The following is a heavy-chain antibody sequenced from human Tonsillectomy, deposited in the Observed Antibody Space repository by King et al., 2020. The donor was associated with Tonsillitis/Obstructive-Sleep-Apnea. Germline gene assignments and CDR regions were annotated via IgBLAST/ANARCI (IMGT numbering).Heavy chain of an antibody. D-gene: IGHD2-21*01. J-gene: IGHJ5*02. Sequence: VQLVESGGGLVQPGGSLRLSCAASGFTFSNDAMSWVRQAPGKGLEWVSAISGSGDSAYYADSVKGRFTISRDNSKNTLYLQMNSLRADDTAVYYCAKDAVVILGDSWFDPWGQGTLVTVSS. CDR1: GFTFSNDA. CDR3: AKDAVVILGDSWFDP. CDR2: ISGSGDSA. V-gene: IGHV3-23*04.